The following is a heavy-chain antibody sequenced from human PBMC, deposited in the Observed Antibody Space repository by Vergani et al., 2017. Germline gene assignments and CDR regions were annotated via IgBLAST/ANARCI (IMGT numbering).Heavy chain of an antibody. CDR2: SYVSGIT. D-gene: IGHD4-23*01. V-gene: IGHV4-61*02. CDR1: GASINNDFYY. Sequence: QVQLQESGPGLVKPSQTLSLTCTVSGASINNDFYYWHWIRQPAGKGLEWIGRSYVSGITDYNSSLQSRVSMSVDTSKNQFSLTLTAVIAADTAVYYCARDNKQLRPSAFDRWGQGTMVTVSS. CDR3: ARDNKQLRPSAFDR. J-gene: IGHJ3*01.